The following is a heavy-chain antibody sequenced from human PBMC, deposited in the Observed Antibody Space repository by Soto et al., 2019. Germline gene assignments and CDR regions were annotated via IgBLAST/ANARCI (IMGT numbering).Heavy chain of an antibody. CDR1: GFTFSSYA. V-gene: IGHV3-23*01. J-gene: IGHJ6*02. CDR2: ITGSGGRT. Sequence: EVQLLESGGGLVQPGGSLRLSCAASGFTFSSYAMSWVRQAPGKGLGWVSAITGSGGRTYYADSVKGRFTISRDNSKNTLYLQMNSLRAEDTAVYYCAKGLTGAPYYGMDVWGQGTTVTVSS. CDR3: AKGLTGAPYYGMDV. D-gene: IGHD7-27*01.